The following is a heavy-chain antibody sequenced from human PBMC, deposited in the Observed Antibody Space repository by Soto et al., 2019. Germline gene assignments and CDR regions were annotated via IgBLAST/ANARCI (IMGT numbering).Heavy chain of an antibody. CDR2: INPDSGGT. Sequence: ASGKVSCKASGYTFTGYYMHGVRQAPGRGLEWMGWINPDSGGTKYAQKFQGRVTMTRDTSISTAYVELSSLRSDDTAFYYCARKVRAYNFDYWVHGALVTVSS. J-gene: IGHJ4*01. CDR1: GYTFTGYY. V-gene: IGHV1-2*02. CDR3: ARKVRAYNFDY. D-gene: IGHD3-10*01.